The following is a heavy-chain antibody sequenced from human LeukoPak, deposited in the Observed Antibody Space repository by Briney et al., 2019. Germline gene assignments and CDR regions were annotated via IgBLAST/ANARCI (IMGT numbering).Heavy chain of an antibody. J-gene: IGHJ3*01. CDR1: GYSLTTSW. CDR3: ARPGWNDGGI. Sequence: GESLKISCQGSGYSLTTSWIGWVRQMPGKGLERMGIIYPADSDTRYRPSFQGQVTISADTSISTAYLQWNSLKASDTAMYYCARPGWNDGGIWGQGTMVTVSS. CDR2: IYPADSDT. D-gene: IGHD1-1*01. V-gene: IGHV5-51*01.